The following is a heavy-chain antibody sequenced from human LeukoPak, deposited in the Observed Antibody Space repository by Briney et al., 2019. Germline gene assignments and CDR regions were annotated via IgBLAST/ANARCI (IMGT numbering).Heavy chain of an antibody. CDR2: ISGSGGIT. CDR3: AISGGYWAWAH. V-gene: IGHV3-23*01. D-gene: IGHD1-26*01. Sequence: GGSLRLSCAVSGFTFSNYAMSWVRQAPGKGLEWVSSISGSGGITYYADSVKGRFTISRDNSKNTFYLQMNSLRADDTAVYYCAISGGYWAWAHWGQGTLVTVSS. J-gene: IGHJ4*02. CDR1: GFTFSNYA.